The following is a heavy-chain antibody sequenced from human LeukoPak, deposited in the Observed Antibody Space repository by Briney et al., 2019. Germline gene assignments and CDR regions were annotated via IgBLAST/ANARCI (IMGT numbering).Heavy chain of an antibody. Sequence: PGGSLRLSCAASGFTFTSYWMHWVRQAPGKRLVWVSRINSDGSSTVYADSVKGRFTISRDNAKNTLYLQMNSLRAEDTAVYYCAVLDYDSITDYWGQGTLVTVSS. D-gene: IGHD3-22*01. J-gene: IGHJ4*02. CDR1: GFTFTSYW. CDR3: AVLDYDSITDY. CDR2: INSDGSST. V-gene: IGHV3-74*01.